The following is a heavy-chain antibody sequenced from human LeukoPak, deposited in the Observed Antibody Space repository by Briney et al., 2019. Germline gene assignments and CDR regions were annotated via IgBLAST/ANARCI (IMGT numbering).Heavy chain of an antibody. CDR3: SEGYFEPFDH. CDR1: GASVSSSH. J-gene: IGHJ4*02. D-gene: IGHD2/OR15-2a*01. V-gene: IGHV4-59*02. CDR2: LSYTGKT. Sequence: SETLSLTCVVSGASVSSSHWNWIRQLPGKGLEWIGCLSYTGKTDYNPSLTSRVTISLDTSKNQVSLKRRSVTAADTAVYYCSEGYFEPFDHWGQGTLVTVSS.